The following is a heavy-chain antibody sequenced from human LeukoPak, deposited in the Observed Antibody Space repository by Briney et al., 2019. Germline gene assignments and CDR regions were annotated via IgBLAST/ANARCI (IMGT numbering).Heavy chain of an antibody. D-gene: IGHD6-6*01. CDR1: GFTFSSYS. CDR3: ARTPYSSSSEAYYMDV. V-gene: IGHV3-48*04. Sequence: GGSLRLSCAASGFTFSSYSMNWVHQAPGKGLEWVSYISSSSSTIYYADSVKGRFTISRDNAKNSLYLQMNSLRAEDTAVYYCARTPYSSSSEAYYMDVWGKGTTVTVSS. J-gene: IGHJ6*03. CDR2: ISSSSSTI.